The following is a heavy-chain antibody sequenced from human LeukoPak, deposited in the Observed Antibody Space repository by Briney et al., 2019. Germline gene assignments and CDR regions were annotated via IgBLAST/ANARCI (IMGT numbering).Heavy chain of an antibody. CDR3: ARETYSYGYPFDY. D-gene: IGHD5-18*01. CDR1: GFTFSTYW. V-gene: IGHV3-74*01. J-gene: IGHJ4*02. Sequence: GGSLRLSCAASGFTFSTYWMHWVRQVPGKGLVWVSRISSDGANANYADSVKGRFTISRDNAKNTLYLQMNGLRAEDTAVYYCARETYSYGYPFDYWGQGTLVTVSS. CDR2: ISSDGANA.